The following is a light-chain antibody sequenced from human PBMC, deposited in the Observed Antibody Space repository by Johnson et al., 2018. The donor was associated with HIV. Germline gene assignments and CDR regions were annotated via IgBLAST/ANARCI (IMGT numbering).Light chain of an antibody. Sequence: QSVLTQPPSVSAAPGQKVTISCSGSSSNIGNNYVSWYQQLPGTAPKLLIYDNNRRPSGIPDRFSGSKSGTSATLGITGLQTGDEADYYCGALDSTLRTAFFGTATKVTVL. V-gene: IGLV1-51*01. CDR2: DNN. CDR3: GALDSTLRTAF. J-gene: IGLJ1*01. CDR1: SSNIGNNY.